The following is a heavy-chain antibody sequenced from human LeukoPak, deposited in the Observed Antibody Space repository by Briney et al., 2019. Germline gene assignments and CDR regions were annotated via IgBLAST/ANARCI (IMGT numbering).Heavy chain of an antibody. CDR1: GFTFSSYA. V-gene: IGHV3-23*01. CDR3: AKDMNYYDSSGYRRRGAFDI. CDR2: ISGSGGST. Sequence: GGSLRLFCAASGFTFSSYAMSWVRQAPGKGLEWVSGISGSGGSTYYADSVKGRFTISRDNSKNTLYLQMNSLRAEDTAVYYCAKDMNYYDSSGYRRRGAFDIWGQGTMVTVSS. J-gene: IGHJ3*02. D-gene: IGHD3-22*01.